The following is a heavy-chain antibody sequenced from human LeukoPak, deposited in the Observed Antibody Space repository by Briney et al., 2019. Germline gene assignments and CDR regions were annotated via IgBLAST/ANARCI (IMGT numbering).Heavy chain of an antibody. CDR1: GYTFTSYY. CDR3: ASPGEKDYYFEY. D-gene: IGHD3-16*01. Sequence: ASVKLSYKASGYTFTSYYMRWVRQAPAQGLERMGRINPSGGSTSYAQKFQGRVTMTRDTSTSTVYMELSSLRSEDTAVYYCASPGEKDYYFEYWGQGTL. CDR2: INPSGGST. V-gene: IGHV1-46*01. J-gene: IGHJ4*02.